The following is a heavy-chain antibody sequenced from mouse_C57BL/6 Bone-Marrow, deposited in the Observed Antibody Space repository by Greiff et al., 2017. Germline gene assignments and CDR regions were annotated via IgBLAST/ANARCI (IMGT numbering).Heavy chain of an antibody. D-gene: IGHD4-1*01. CDR3: ARVTGSSYYFDD. Sequence: EVQVVESGGGLVQPGGSLKLSCAASGFTFSDYGMAWVRQAPRKGPEWVAVISNLAYSIYYADTLTGRVTFSRETAKNTRYLEMSSLRSEDTAMYYCARVTGSSYYFDDWGQGTTLTVAS. J-gene: IGHJ2*01. V-gene: IGHV5-15*01. CDR2: ISNLAYSI. CDR1: GFTFSDYG.